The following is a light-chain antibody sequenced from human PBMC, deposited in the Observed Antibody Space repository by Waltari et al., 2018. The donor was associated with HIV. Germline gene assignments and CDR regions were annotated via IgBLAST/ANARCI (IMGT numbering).Light chain of an antibody. CDR3: ATWDDSLTGVV. Sequence: QYVLTQPPSESGTPGQRVTISCSGSSSNNGWNFVYWYQRFPGAPPRLSIYRNNQRPSGFPDLLSGSKSRTSASLDISGLRPEDEADYYCATWDDSLTGVVFGGGTKVTVL. CDR2: RNN. J-gene: IGLJ2*01. V-gene: IGLV1-47*01. CDR1: SSNNGWNF.